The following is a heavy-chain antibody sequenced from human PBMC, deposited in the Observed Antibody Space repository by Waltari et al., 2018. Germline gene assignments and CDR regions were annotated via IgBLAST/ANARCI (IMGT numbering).Heavy chain of an antibody. D-gene: IGHD3-22*01. Sequence: QVQLVQSGAEVKKPGASVKVSCKASGYTFTGYYMHWGRQAPGQGLEWMGWINPNGVGTNYAQKFQGRVTMTRDTSISTAYMELSRLRSDDTAVYYCARERLPYYYDSSGAFDIWGQGTMVTVSS. CDR3: ARERLPYYYDSSGAFDI. CDR1: GYTFTGYY. CDR2: INPNGVGT. J-gene: IGHJ3*02. V-gene: IGHV1-2*02.